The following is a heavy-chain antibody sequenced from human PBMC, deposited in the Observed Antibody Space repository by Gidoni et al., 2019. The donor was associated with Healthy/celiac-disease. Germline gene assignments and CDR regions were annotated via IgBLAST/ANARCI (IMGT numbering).Heavy chain of an antibody. CDR2: ISYDGSNK. CDR3: AKDLGGVDVVPAYYYGMDV. V-gene: IGHV3-30*18. J-gene: IGHJ6*02. CDR1: TFSSYG. D-gene: IGHD2-2*01. Sequence: TFSSYGMHWVRQAPGKGLEWVAVISYDGSNKYYADSVKGRFTISRDNSKNTLYLQMNSLGAEDTAVYYCAKDLGGVDVVPAYYYGMDVWGQGTTVTVSS.